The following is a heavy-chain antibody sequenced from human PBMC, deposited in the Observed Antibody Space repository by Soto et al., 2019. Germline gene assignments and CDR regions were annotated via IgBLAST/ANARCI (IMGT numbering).Heavy chain of an antibody. Sequence: QVQLVESGGGVVQPGRSLRLSCAASGFTFSSYGMHWVRQAPGKGLEWVAVISYDGSNKYYADSVKGRFTISRDNSKNXLYLQMNSLRGEDTAVYYCAKDWEQWLVIWYAFDIWGQGTMVTVSS. J-gene: IGHJ3*02. CDR2: ISYDGSNK. CDR1: GFTFSSYG. CDR3: AKDWEQWLVIWYAFDI. V-gene: IGHV3-30*18. D-gene: IGHD6-19*01.